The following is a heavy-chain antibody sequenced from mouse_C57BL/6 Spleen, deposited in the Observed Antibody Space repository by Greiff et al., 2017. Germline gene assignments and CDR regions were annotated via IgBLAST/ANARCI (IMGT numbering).Heavy chain of an antibody. CDR3: ARGNYYGSSSMDY. J-gene: IGHJ4*01. Sequence: VQLQQSGPELVKPGASVKISCKASGYAFSSSWMNWVKQRPGKGLEWIGRIYPGDGDTNYNGKFKGKATLTADKSSSTAYMQLSSLTSEDSAVYFCARGNYYGSSSMDYWGQGTSVTVSS. D-gene: IGHD1-1*01. CDR1: GYAFSSSW. CDR2: IYPGDGDT. V-gene: IGHV1-82*01.